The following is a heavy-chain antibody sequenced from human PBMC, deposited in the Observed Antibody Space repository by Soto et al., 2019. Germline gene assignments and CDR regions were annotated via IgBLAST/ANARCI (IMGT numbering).Heavy chain of an antibody. CDR1: GFTFSSYD. J-gene: IGHJ6*02. V-gene: IGHV3-13*04. CDR3: ARATGSYRGRNYSAMDL. D-gene: IGHD1-26*01. CDR2: IGTAGDT. Sequence: EVQLVESGGGLVQPGGSLRLTCAASGFTFSSYDMHWVRQVTGKGLEWVSAIGTAGDTYYPGSVKGRFTISRENAENSLYLQMNSLRDGDTAVYYCARATGSYRGRNYSAMDLWGQGTTVTVSS.